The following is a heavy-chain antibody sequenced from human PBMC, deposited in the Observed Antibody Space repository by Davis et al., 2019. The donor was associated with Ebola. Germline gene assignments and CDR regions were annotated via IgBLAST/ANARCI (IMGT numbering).Heavy chain of an antibody. Sequence: KVSCKGSGYSFTSYWIGWVRQLPGKGLEWMGRIDPSDSYTNYSPSFQGHVTISADKSISTAYLQWSSLKASDTAMYYCAKHESTTYYDFWSGYSDYYYYGMDVWGQGTTVTVSS. CDR2: IDPSDSYT. J-gene: IGHJ6*02. V-gene: IGHV5-10-1*01. D-gene: IGHD3-3*01. CDR1: GYSFTSYW. CDR3: AKHESTTYYDFWSGYSDYYYYGMDV.